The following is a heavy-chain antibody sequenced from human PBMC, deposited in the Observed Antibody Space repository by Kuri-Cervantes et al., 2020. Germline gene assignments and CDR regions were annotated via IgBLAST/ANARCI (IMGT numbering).Heavy chain of an antibody. CDR3: AKDFYQWLVYYYYYYGMDV. CDR1: GFTFDDYA. V-gene: IGHV3-9*01. J-gene: IGHJ6*02. D-gene: IGHD6-19*01. CDR2: ISWNSGSI. Sequence: GGSLRLSCAASGFTFDDYAMHWVRQAPGKGLEWVSGISWNSGSIGYADSVKGRFTISRDNAKNTLYLQMNSLRAEDTAVYYCAKDFYQWLVYYYYYYGMDVWGQGTTVTVSS.